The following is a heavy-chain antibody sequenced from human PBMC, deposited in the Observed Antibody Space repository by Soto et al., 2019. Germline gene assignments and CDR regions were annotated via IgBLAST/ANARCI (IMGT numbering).Heavy chain of an antibody. Sequence: QVQLVESGGGVVQPGRSLRLSCAASGFTFSSYGMHWVRQAPGKGLEWVASISYDGKDKYYADSVKGRFTISRDNSKNTLYLQMNSLRAEDTALYYCAKGSGSYSPHFDYWGQGTLVTVSS. CDR3: AKGSGSYSPHFDY. D-gene: IGHD3-10*01. J-gene: IGHJ4*02. V-gene: IGHV3-30*18. CDR1: GFTFSSYG. CDR2: ISYDGKDK.